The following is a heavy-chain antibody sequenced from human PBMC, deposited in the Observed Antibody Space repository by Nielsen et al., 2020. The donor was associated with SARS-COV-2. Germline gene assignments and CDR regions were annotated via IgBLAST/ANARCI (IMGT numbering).Heavy chain of an antibody. D-gene: IGHD3-3*01. Sequence: WIRQPPGKGLEWVSSISSSSSYIYYADSVKGRFTISRDNAKNSLYLQMNSLRAEDTAVYYCAREGQVTIFGVVITSEYYGMDVWGQGTTGTVSS. J-gene: IGHJ6*02. V-gene: IGHV3-21*01. CDR3: AREGQVTIFGVVITSEYYGMDV. CDR2: ISSSSSYI.